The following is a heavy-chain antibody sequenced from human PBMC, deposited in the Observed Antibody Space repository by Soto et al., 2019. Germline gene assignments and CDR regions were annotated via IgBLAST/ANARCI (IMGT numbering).Heavy chain of an antibody. Sequence: PGGSLRLSCAASGFTFSSYAMSWVRQAPGKGLEWVSAISGSGGSTYYADSVKGRFTISRDNSKNTLYLQMNSLRAEDTAVYYCAKVGPSYYDILTGYPTWSYWGQGTLVTVSS. CDR2: ISGSGGST. J-gene: IGHJ4*02. CDR3: AKVGPSYYDILTGYPTWSY. CDR1: GFTFSSYA. D-gene: IGHD3-9*01. V-gene: IGHV3-23*01.